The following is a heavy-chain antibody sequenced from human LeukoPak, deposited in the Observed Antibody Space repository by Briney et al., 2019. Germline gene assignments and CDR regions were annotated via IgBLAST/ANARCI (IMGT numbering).Heavy chain of an antibody. CDR2: IFYSGNT. CDR3: ARDLSFDWFPYYFDY. CDR1: SGSVSNSHYF. D-gene: IGHD3-9*01. J-gene: IGHJ4*02. Sequence: PSETLSLTCTVSSGSVSNSHYFWAWVRQPPGKGLEWLGSIFYSGNTHYNPSLKSPVTISIDTSKNQFSLKVSSVTAADTAIYYCARDLSFDWFPYYFDYWGQGILVTVSS. V-gene: IGHV4-39*07.